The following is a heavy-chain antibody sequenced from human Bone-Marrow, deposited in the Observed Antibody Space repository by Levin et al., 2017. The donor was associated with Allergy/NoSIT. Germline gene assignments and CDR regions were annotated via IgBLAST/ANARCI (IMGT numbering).Heavy chain of an antibody. Sequence: ASVKVSCKASGYTFTGYYVHWMRQAPGQGLEWMGRINPNSGGTNYEQNFQGRVTLTRDTSISTAYMELSTLRSDDTAVYYCARTLRDSGGNYWGEGTLVTVCS. CDR3: ARTLRDSGGNY. CDR1: GYTFTGYY. D-gene: IGHD1-14*01. J-gene: IGHJ4*02. CDR2: INPNSGGT. V-gene: IGHV1-2*06.